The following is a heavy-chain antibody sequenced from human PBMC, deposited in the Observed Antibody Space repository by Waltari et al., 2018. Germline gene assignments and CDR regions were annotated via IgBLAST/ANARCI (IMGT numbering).Heavy chain of an antibody. D-gene: IGHD3-22*01. CDR3: ARGPTMIRKGYFDY. CDR2: IYYSGNT. CDR1: GASISTSSCY. V-gene: IGHV4-39*07. J-gene: IGHJ4*02. Sequence: QLQLQESGPGLVKPSETLSLNCNVSGASISTSSCYWGWIRQPPGKGLEWIGNIYYSGNTYHNPSLKSRVTISVDTSKNQFSLKLSSVTAADTAVYYCARGPTMIRKGYFDYWGQGTLVTVSS.